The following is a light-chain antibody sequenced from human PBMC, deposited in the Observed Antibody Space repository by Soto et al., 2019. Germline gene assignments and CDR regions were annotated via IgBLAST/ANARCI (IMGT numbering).Light chain of an antibody. Sequence: DVQMTQSPYSLSTSVGDRVTITCRTSQSVSTYLNWYQQRPGKAPKLLIYGASSLQSGVPSRFSGSGSGTDFTLTINRLQPEDFATYYCQQSYSHLITFGQGTRLEIK. V-gene: IGKV1-39*01. CDR2: GAS. CDR3: QQSYSHLIT. J-gene: IGKJ5*01. CDR1: QSVSTY.